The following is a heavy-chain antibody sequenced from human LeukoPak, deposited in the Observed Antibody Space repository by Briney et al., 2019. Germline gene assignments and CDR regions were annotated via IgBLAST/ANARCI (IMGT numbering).Heavy chain of an antibody. Sequence: SETLSLTCTVSGGSISSSSYYWGWIRQPPGKGLEWIGSIYYSGSTNYNPSLKSRVTISVDTSKNQFSLKLSSVTAADTAVYYCARVGSGWYVDYYYYYMDVWGKGTTVTVSS. CDR1: GGSISSSSYY. J-gene: IGHJ6*03. CDR3: ARVGSGWYVDYYYYYMDV. V-gene: IGHV4-39*07. CDR2: IYYSGST. D-gene: IGHD6-19*01.